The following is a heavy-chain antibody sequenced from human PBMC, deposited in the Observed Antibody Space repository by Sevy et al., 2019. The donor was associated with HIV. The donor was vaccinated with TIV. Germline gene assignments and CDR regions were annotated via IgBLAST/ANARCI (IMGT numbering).Heavy chain of an antibody. CDR2: INPSGGST. J-gene: IGHJ6*02. D-gene: IGHD3-3*01. CDR3: ARDSQSRVYDFWSGYSPQNYYYYGMDV. CDR1: GYTFTSYY. V-gene: IGHV1-46*01. Sequence: ASVKVSCKASGYTFTSYYMHWVRQAPGQGLEWMGIINPSGGSTSYAQKFQGRVTMTRDTSTSTVYMELSSLRSADTAVYYCARDSQSRVYDFWSGYSPQNYYYYGMDVWGQGTTVTVSS.